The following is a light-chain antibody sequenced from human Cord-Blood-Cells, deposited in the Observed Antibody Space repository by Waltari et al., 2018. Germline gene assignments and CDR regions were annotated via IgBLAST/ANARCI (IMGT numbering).Light chain of an antibody. CDR3: QQRSNWLFT. CDR1: QSVSSY. J-gene: IGKJ3*01. CDR2: DAS. V-gene: IGKV3-11*01. Sequence: EIVLTQSPATLSLSPGESATLSCRASQSVSSYLAWYQQKPGQAPRLLLYDASNRATGIPARFSGSGSGTDVTLTISSLEPEDFAVYYCQQRSNWLFTFGPGTKVDIK.